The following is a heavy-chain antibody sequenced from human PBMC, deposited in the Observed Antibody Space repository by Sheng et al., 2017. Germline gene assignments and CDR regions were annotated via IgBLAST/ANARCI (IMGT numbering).Heavy chain of an antibody. Sequence: EVQLVESGGGSVQPGGSLRLSCVASGFSFSIYEMNWVRQAPGKGLEWVSYISSRGNIIYYADAVKGRFTISRDNAKDSLFLQMNNLRVEDTAVYYCAKEGGSDGGSDPGYLDRWGQGTLVTVSS. CDR2: ISSRGNII. V-gene: IGHV3-48*03. CDR3: AKEGGSDGGSDPGYLDR. J-gene: IGHJ5*02. D-gene: IGHD1-26*01. CDR1: GFSFSIYE.